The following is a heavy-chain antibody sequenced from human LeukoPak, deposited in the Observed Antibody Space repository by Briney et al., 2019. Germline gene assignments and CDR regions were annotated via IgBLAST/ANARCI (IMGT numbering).Heavy chain of an antibody. D-gene: IGHD5-18*01. J-gene: IGHJ4*02. CDR3: AKGLRIQLWTPLLY. CDR2: IRYDGSNK. V-gene: IGHV3-30*02. Sequence: GGSLRLSCAASGFTFSSYGMHWVRQAPGKGLEWVAFIRYDGSNKYYADSVKGRFTISRDNSKNTLYLQTNSLRAEDTAVYYCAKGLRIQLWTPLLYWGQGTLVTVSS. CDR1: GFTFSSYG.